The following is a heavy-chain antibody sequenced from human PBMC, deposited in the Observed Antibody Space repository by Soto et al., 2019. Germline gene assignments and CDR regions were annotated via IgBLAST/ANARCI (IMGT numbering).Heavy chain of an antibody. CDR1: GLSLTSGVVG. V-gene: IGHV2-5*01. J-gene: IGHJ6*02. D-gene: IGHD6-13*01. CDR2: IYWNDEQ. Sequence: SVPTLVNPTQTLTLTCPFSGLSLTSGVVGVGWIRQPPGEALEWLALIYWNDEQYYNPSLRNRLTITRDTSQNQVVLTMTNMDPVDTATYYCAHRLPGPSGYDAWGQGTTVTVS. CDR3: AHRLPGPSGYDA.